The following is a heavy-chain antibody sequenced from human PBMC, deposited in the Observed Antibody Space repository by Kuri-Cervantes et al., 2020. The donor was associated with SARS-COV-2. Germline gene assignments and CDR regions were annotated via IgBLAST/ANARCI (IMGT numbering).Heavy chain of an antibody. Sequence: GESLKISCAASGFTFSSYWMSWVRQAPGKGLEWVANIKQDGSEKYYVDSVKGRFTISRDNAKNSLYLQMNSLRAEDTAVYYCAREPRNLAIFGVVIKGYYYYGMDVWGQGTTVTVSS. CDR2: IKQDGSEK. V-gene: IGHV3-7*05. CDR3: AREPRNLAIFGVVIKGYYYYGMDV. J-gene: IGHJ6*02. CDR1: GFTFSSYW. D-gene: IGHD3-3*01.